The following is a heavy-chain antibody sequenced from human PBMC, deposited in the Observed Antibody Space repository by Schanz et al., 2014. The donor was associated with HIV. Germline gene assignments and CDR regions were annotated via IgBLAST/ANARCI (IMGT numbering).Heavy chain of an antibody. Sequence: QVHLVQSGTEVKKPGSSVKVSCKASGGAFNRHTISWLRQAPGQGPVWMGAIIPFTGSSNYAQEFQGRVTITADDSTSTAYMDLSSLTSEDTAVYYCAREKGVGTATLDAFDIWGQGTMVTVSS. CDR2: IIPFTGSS. J-gene: IGHJ3*02. D-gene: IGHD1-26*01. V-gene: IGHV1-69*13. CDR1: GGAFNRHT. CDR3: AREKGVGTATLDAFDI.